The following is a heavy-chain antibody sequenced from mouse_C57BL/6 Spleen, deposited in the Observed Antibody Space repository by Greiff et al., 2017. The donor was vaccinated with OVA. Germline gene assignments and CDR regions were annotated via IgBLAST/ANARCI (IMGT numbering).Heavy chain of an antibody. CDR2: IDPSDSET. D-gene: IGHD2-10*01. Sequence: VQLQQPGAELVRPGSSVKLSCKASGYTFTSYWMHWVKQRPIQGLEWIGNIDPSDSETHYNQKFKDKATLTVDKSSSTAYMQLSSLTSEDSAVYYCARYRPTGAMDYWGQGNSVTVSS. J-gene: IGHJ4*01. V-gene: IGHV1-52*01. CDR1: GYTFTSYW. CDR3: ARYRPTGAMDY.